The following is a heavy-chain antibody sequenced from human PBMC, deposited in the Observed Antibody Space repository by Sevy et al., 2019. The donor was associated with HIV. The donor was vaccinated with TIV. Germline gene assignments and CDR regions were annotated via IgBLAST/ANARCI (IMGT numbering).Heavy chain of an antibody. D-gene: IGHD6-19*01. J-gene: IGHJ3*02. Sequence: GGSLRLSCAASGLNFNEYAMHWVRQAPGKGLEWVSGITWNSDSVVYADSVKGRFTISRDKAKNSLYLQMNSLRPEDTALYYCAKDLISVAGFYAFDMWGQGTMVTVSS. CDR3: AKDLISVAGFYAFDM. CDR2: ITWNSDSV. CDR1: GLNFNEYA. V-gene: IGHV3-9*01.